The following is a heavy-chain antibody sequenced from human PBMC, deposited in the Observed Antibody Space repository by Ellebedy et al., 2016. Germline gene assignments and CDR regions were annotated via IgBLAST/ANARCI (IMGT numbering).Heavy chain of an antibody. CDR1: GYTFTSYY. CDR3: ARESMVRGVNVYYYGMDV. CDR2: INPNSGGT. V-gene: IGHV1-2*04. Sequence: ASVKVSXKASGYTFTSYYMHWVRQAPGQGLEWMGWINPNSGGTNYAQKFQGWVTMTRDTSISTAYMELSRLRSDDTAVYYCARESMVRGVNVYYYGMDVWGQGTTVTVSS. J-gene: IGHJ6*02. D-gene: IGHD3-10*01.